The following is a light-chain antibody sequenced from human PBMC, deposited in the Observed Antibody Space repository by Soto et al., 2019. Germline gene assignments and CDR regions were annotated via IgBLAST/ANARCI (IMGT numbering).Light chain of an antibody. J-gene: IGKJ4*01. CDR3: QQYNDWPLT. Sequence: EIVMTQSPATLSVSPGERATLSCRASQSVNSNLAWYRQKPGQAPRLLIYGASTRATVIPVTFSGSGSGTEFTLTITSLQSEDVAVYYCQQYNDWPLTFGGGTKVDIK. CDR1: QSVNSN. CDR2: GAS. V-gene: IGKV3-15*01.